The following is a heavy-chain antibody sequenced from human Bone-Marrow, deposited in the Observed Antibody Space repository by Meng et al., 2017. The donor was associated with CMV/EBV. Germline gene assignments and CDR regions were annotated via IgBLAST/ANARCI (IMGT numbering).Heavy chain of an antibody. V-gene: IGHV4-34*01. CDR2: INHSGST. CDR1: GGSFSGYY. Sequence: SQTLSLTCAVYGGSFSGYYWSWIRQPPGKGLEWIGEINHSGSTNYNPSLKSRVTISVDTSKNQFSLKLSSVTAADTAVYYCAAAASQQLVDPHTHYYYYYGMDVWGQGTTVTVSS. CDR3: AAAASQQLVDPHTHYYYYYGMDV. D-gene: IGHD6-6*01. J-gene: IGHJ6*02.